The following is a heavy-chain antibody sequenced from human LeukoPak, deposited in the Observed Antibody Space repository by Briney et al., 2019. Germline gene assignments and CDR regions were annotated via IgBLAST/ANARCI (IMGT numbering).Heavy chain of an antibody. CDR3: AKDPRFGELLSASFDY. Sequence: PGGSLRLSCAASGFTFTNYAMSWVRQTPGKGLEWVAATVGSRPDTYHADSVKGRFTVSRDNSRNTLYLQMNSLRAEDTAVYYCAKDPRFGELLSASFDYWGQGTLVTVSS. J-gene: IGHJ4*02. D-gene: IGHD3-10*01. CDR1: GFTFTNYA. V-gene: IGHV3-23*01. CDR2: TVGSRPDT.